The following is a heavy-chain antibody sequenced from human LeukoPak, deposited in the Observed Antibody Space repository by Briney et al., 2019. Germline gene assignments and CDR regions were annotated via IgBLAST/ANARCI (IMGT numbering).Heavy chain of an antibody. CDR2: ISSSSRFI. CDR3: AKRYYYGSGSYLPLDY. Sequence: GGSLRLSCAASGISFSNYSMNWVRQAPGKGLEWVSLISSSSRFIYYGDSVKGRFTISRDNSKNTLYLQMNSLRAEDTAVYYCAKRYYYGSGSYLPLDYWGQGTLVTVSS. J-gene: IGHJ4*02. CDR1: GISFSNYS. V-gene: IGHV3-21*01. D-gene: IGHD3-10*01.